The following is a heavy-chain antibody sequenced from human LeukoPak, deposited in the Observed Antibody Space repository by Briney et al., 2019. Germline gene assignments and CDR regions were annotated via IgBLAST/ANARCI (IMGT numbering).Heavy chain of an antibody. CDR2: ISSSGSTI. D-gene: IGHD3-10*01. J-gene: IGHJ5*02. Sequence: GGSLRLSCAASGFTFSDYYMSWIRQAPGKGLEWVSYISSSGSTIYYADSVKGRFTISRDNAKNSLYLQMNSLRAEDTAVYYCARDHRSLLWFGEFLNWFDPWGQGTLVTVSS. CDR3: ARDHRSLLWFGEFLNWFDP. V-gene: IGHV3-11*01. CDR1: GFTFSDYY.